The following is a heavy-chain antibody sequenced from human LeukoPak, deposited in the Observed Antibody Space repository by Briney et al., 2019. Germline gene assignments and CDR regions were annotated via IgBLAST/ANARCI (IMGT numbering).Heavy chain of an antibody. D-gene: IGHD5-12*01. J-gene: IGHJ4*02. CDR2: ISSSSSYI. V-gene: IGHV3-21*01. Sequence: GGSRRLSCAASGFTFSSYSMNWVRQAPGKGLEWVSSISSSSSYIYYADSVKGRFTISRDNAKNSLYLQMNSLRAEDTAVYYCARDRSGYDPYFDYWGQGTLVTVSS. CDR1: GFTFSSYS. CDR3: ARDRSGYDPYFDY.